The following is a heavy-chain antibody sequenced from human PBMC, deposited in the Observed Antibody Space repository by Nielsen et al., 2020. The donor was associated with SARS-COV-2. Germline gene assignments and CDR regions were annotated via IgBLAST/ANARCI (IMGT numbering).Heavy chain of an antibody. Sequence: GGSLRLSCTASGFTFGDYAMSWVRQAPGKGLEWVGFIRSKAYGGTTEYAASVKGRFTISRDDSKSIAYLQMNSLKTEDTAVYYCTREAAEGYYWAPHDAFDIWGQGTMVTVSS. CDR3: TREAAEGYYWAPHDAFDI. J-gene: IGHJ3*02. D-gene: IGHD5-12*01. CDR2: IRSKAYGGTT. V-gene: IGHV3-49*04. CDR1: GFTFGDYA.